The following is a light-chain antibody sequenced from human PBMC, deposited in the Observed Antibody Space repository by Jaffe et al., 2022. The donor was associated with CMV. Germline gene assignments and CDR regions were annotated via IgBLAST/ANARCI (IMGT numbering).Light chain of an antibody. Sequence: QSVLTQPPSVSGAPGQRVTISCTGSSSNIGAGYDVHWYRQLPGTAPKLLMYGNTNRPSGVPDRFSGSKSGTSVYLAITGLQAEDEADYYCQSYDSSLSGSYVFGTGTKVTVL. CDR2: GNT. J-gene: IGLJ1*01. V-gene: IGLV1-40*01. CDR3: QSYDSSLSGSYV. CDR1: SSNIGAGYD.